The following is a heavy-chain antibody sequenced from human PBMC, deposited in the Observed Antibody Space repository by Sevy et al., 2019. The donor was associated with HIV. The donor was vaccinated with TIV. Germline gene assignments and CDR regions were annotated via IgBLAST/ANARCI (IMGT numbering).Heavy chain of an antibody. CDR1: GFTFITYT. D-gene: IGHD2-2*01. CDR2: ISGSHGTP. J-gene: IGHJ4*02. V-gene: IGHV3-23*01. Sequence: GGSLRLSCAASGFTFITYTMNWVRQAPGKGLEWVSSISGSHGTPYYADSVKGRFTISRDNSKNTLYLQMSSLRAEDTAVYYCAKSEWGNIGFCTRSSCYPFDYWGQGTLVTVSS. CDR3: AKSEWGNIGFCTRSSCYPFDY.